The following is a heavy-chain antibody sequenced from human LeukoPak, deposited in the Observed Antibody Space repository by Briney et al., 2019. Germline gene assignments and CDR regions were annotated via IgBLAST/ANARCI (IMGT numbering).Heavy chain of an antibody. CDR1: GGSFSGYY. D-gene: IGHD2-2*01. CDR2: INHSGST. J-gene: IGHJ4*02. CDR3: ARGPANGCSSTSCPRGGFDY. V-gene: IGHV4-34*01. Sequence: KPSETLSLTCAVYGGSFSGYYWSWIRQPPGKGLEWLGEINHSGSTNYNPSLKSRVTISVDTSKNQFSLKLSSVTAADTAVYYCARGPANGCSSTSCPRGGFDYWGQGTLVTVSS.